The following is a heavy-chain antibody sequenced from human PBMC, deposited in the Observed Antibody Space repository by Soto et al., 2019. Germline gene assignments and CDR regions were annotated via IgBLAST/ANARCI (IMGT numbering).Heavy chain of an antibody. Sequence: EVQLLESGGGLVQPGGSLRLSCAASGFTFSSYAMSWVRQAPGKGLEWVSAITGSGGSTYYADSVKGRFTISRDNSKSTLYLQMNSLRAEDTAVYYCAKDRNKWLRFDLAYWGQGTLVTVSS. V-gene: IGHV3-23*01. CDR2: ITGSGGST. J-gene: IGHJ4*02. CDR3: AKDRNKWLRFDLAY. CDR1: GFTFSSYA. D-gene: IGHD5-12*01.